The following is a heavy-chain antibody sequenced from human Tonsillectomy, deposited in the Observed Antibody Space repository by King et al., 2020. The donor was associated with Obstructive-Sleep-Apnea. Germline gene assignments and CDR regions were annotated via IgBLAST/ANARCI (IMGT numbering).Heavy chain of an antibody. CDR3: ARDLSGYYDSSGYYDY. V-gene: IGHV3-30*04. J-gene: IGHJ4*02. Sequence: VQLVESGGGVVQPGRSLRLSCAASGFTFSSYAMHWVRQAPGKGLEWVAVISYDGSNKYYADSVKGRFTISRDNSKNTLYLQMNSLRAEDTAVYYCARDLSGYYDSSGYYDYWGQGTLVTVSS. CDR1: GFTFSSYA. CDR2: ISYDGSNK. D-gene: IGHD3-22*01.